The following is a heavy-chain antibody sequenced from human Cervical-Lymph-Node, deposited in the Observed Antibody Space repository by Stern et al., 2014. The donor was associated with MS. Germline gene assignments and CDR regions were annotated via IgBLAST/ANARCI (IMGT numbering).Heavy chain of an antibody. CDR2: MNPNSGNK. CDR3: ARVRFYGSCIYYALGDGMDV. D-gene: IGHD3-10*01. Sequence: VHLVESGAEVKKPGASVKVSCKASGYTFTNYNIDWVRQATGQGLEWMGWMNPNSGNKGYAQRFQGRVTMTRDTSTSTAYMELSSLKAEDTAVYYCARVRFYGSCIYYALGDGMDVWGQGTTVTVSS. J-gene: IGHJ6*02. CDR1: GYTFTNYN. V-gene: IGHV1-8*01.